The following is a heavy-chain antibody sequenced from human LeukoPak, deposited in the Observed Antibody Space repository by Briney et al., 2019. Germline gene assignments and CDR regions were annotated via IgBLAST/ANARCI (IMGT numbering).Heavy chain of an antibody. D-gene: IGHD3-10*01. CDR1: GYTFTGYY. Sequence: ASVKVSCKASGYTFTGYYMHWVRQAPGQGLEWMGRINPNSGGTNYAQKFQGRVTMTRDTSISTAYMELSRLRSDDTAVYYCARDMVRGVIKPDYWGQGTLVTVSS. V-gene: IGHV1-2*06. CDR3: ARDMVRGVIKPDY. J-gene: IGHJ4*02. CDR2: INPNSGGT.